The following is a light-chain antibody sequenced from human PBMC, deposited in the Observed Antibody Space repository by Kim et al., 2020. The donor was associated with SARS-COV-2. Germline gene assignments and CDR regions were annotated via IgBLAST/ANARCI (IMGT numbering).Light chain of an antibody. V-gene: IGLV1-44*01. J-gene: IGLJ2*01. CDR3: AAWDDSLNSVV. Sequence: GRRVTISGSGSSSNIGSNPVNWYQQLPGTAPKLLIYSNNQRPSGVPDRFSGSKSGTSASLAISGLQSEDEADYYCAAWDDSLNSVVFGGGTQLTVL. CDR2: SNN. CDR1: SSNIGSNP.